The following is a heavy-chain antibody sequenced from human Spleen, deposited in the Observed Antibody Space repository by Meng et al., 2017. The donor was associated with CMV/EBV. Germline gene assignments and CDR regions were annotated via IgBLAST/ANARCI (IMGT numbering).Heavy chain of an antibody. CDR3: ARDPGSGWYYFDS. CDR2: IYSGGST. J-gene: IGHJ4*02. CDR1: GFIVSSNY. Sequence: LSLSCAASGFIVSSNYMTWVRQAPGKGLEWVSLIYSGGSTYYADSVKGRFTISRDIPKNTLYLQMSSLRPEDTAVYYCARDPGSGWYYFDSWGQGTLVTVSS. V-gene: IGHV3-66*02. D-gene: IGHD6-19*01.